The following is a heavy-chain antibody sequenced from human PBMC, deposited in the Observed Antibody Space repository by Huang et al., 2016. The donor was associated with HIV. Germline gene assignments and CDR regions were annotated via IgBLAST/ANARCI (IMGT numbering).Heavy chain of an antibody. V-gene: IGHV4-39*02. D-gene: IGHD2-2*03. CDR2: VYCLRNT. CDR1: GPSMTSSTFY. Sequence: QLRESGPGLVTPSETLSLTCSASGPSMTSSTFYWGWFRQPPGRGLEGIGSVYCLRNTYANPSRKSRVTISIDTANKQYSMRLTSVTAADTAVYFCAREVRSVDTDRPDGYYYRGLDVWGQGTTVIVSS. J-gene: IGHJ6*02. CDR3: AREVRSVDTDRPDGYYYRGLDV.